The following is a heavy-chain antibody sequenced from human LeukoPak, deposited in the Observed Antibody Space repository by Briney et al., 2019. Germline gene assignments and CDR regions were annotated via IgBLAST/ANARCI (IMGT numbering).Heavy chain of an antibody. V-gene: IGHV6-1*01. CDR3: ARNSAIIDF. CDR2: TYYRSKWYN. CDR1: GDSLSSKSAA. Sequence: SQTLSLTCTISGDSLSSKSAAWNWISQSPSSGLEWLGRTYYRSKWYNDYAVSMKGRITISPDTSNNQFSLQLASVTPEDTAVYYCARNSAIIDFWGQGTLVTVSS. J-gene: IGHJ4*02. D-gene: IGHD2-2*02.